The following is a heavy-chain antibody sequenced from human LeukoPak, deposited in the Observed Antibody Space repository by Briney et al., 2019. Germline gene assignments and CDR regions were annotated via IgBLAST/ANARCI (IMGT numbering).Heavy chain of an antibody. V-gene: IGHV3-20*04. Sequence: GGSLRLSXAASGFTFDDYGMSWVRQAPGKGLEWVSGINWNGGSTGYADSVKGRFTISRDNAKNSLCLQMNSLRAEDTALYYCARCSSTSCGMSYWGQGTLVTVSS. CDR2: INWNGGST. CDR3: ARCSSTSCGMSY. D-gene: IGHD2-2*01. CDR1: GFTFDDYG. J-gene: IGHJ4*02.